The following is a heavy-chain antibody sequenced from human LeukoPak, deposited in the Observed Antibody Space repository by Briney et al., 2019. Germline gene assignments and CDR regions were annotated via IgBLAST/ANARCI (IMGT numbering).Heavy chain of an antibody. CDR3: ARDRGVVVPAADLGYYGMDV. D-gene: IGHD2-2*01. CDR2: IYYSGST. V-gene: IGHV4-30-4*02. Sequence: SETLSLTCTVSGGSISSGDYYWSWIRQPPGKGLEWIGYIYYSGSTYYNPSLKSRVTISVDTSKNQFSLKLSSVTAADTAVYYCARDRGVVVPAADLGYYGMDVWGQGTTVTVSS. CDR1: GGSISSGDYY. J-gene: IGHJ6*02.